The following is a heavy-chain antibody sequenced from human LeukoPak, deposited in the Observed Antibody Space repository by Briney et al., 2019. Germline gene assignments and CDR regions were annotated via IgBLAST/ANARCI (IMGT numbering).Heavy chain of an antibody. CDR1: GVSISSGGYY. CDR3: ARAQTYYYDSSGYYFDY. Sequence: SETLSLTCAVSGVSISSGGYYWSWIRQHPGKGLEWIGYIYYSGSTYYNPSLKSRVTISVDTSKNQLSLKLSSVTAADTAVYYCARAQTYYYDSSGYYFDYWGQGTLVTVSS. V-gene: IGHV4-31*11. CDR2: IYYSGST. D-gene: IGHD3-22*01. J-gene: IGHJ4*02.